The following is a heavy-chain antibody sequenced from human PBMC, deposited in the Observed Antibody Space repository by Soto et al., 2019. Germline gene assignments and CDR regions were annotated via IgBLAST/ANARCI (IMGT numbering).Heavy chain of an antibody. V-gene: IGHV4-39*01. D-gene: IGHD6-13*01. CDR2: IYYSGST. CDR1: GGSISSSSYY. J-gene: IGHJ6*02. CDR3: ARLSPPRAANYYYYYGMDV. Sequence: KTSETLSLTCTVSGGSISSSSYYWGWIRQPPGKGLEWIGSIYYSGSTYYNPSLKSRATISVDTSKNQFSLKLSSVTAADTAVYYCARLSPPRAANYYYYYGMDVWGQGTTVTVSS.